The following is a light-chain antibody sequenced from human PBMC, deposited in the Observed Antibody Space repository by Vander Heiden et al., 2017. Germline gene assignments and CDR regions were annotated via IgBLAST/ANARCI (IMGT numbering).Light chain of an antibody. CDR1: SPNIGAGYD. CDR3: QSYDSSLSGV. J-gene: IGLJ2*01. CDR2: GNT. Sequence: QSVLTQPPSVSGAPGPRVTISRTGTSPNIGAGYDVHWYQQLPGTAPKLLIYGNTNRPSGVPDRFSGSKSGTSASLAITGLQAEDEADYYCQSYDSSLSGVFGGGTKLTVL. V-gene: IGLV1-40*01.